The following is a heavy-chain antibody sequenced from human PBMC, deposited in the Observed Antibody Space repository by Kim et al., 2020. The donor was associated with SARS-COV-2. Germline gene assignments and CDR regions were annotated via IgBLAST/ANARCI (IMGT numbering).Heavy chain of an antibody. Sequence: GGSLRLSCAASGFTFSSYGMHWVRQVPGKGLEWVAVISYDGSNKYYADSVKGRFTISRDNSKNTLYLQMNSLRAEDTAVYYCAREGIAVAGTLIDYWGQGTLVTVSS. D-gene: IGHD6-19*01. CDR3: AREGIAVAGTLIDY. J-gene: IGHJ4*02. CDR1: GFTFSSYG. V-gene: IGHV3-33*05. CDR2: ISYDGSNK.